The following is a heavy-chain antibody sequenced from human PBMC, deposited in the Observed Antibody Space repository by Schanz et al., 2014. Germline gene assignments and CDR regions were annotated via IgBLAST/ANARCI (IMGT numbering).Heavy chain of an antibody. CDR1: GFIFSSYG. J-gene: IGHJ6*02. D-gene: IGHD2-15*01. Sequence: QVQLVESGGGVVQPGRSLRLSCAASGFIFSSYGLHWVRQAPGKGLEWVAFIWYDGSNKYYADSVKGRFTISRDNSKNTLYLQMNSLSADDTAVSYCAKVMRYGSRRTCYDYYYYGLDVWGQGTTVTVSS. CDR2: IWYDGSNK. V-gene: IGHV3-33*06. CDR3: AKVMRYGSRRTCYDYYYYGLDV.